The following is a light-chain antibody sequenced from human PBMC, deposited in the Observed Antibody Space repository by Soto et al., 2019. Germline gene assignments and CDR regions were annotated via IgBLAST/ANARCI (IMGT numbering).Light chain of an antibody. CDR3: QVWDSYSDHVV. CDR1: NIGSKS. Sequence: SYELTQPPSVSVAPGQTARITCGESNIGSKSVHWYQQKPGQAPVLVVSHDSDRPSGIPERFSGSNSGNTATLTISRVDAGDEADYFCQVWDSYSDHVVFGGGTKLIVL. J-gene: IGLJ3*02. CDR2: HDS. V-gene: IGLV3-21*02.